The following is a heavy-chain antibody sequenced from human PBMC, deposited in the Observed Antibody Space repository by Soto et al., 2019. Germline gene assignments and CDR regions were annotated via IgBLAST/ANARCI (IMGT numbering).Heavy chain of an antibody. CDR3: ARREALVTDYGMDV. CDR1: GFTISSYW. V-gene: IGHV3-7*05. Sequence: PGGSLRLSCAASGFTISSYWMSWVRQAPGKGPEWVANIKEDGSEKYYVDPVKGRFTISRDNAKNSLYLQMNSLRAEDTAVYYCARREALVTDYGMDVWGQGTTVTVSS. CDR2: IKEDGSEK. J-gene: IGHJ6*02. D-gene: IGHD3-9*01.